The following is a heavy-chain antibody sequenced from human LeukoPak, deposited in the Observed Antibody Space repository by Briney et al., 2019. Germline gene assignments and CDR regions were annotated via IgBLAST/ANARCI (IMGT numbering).Heavy chain of an antibody. D-gene: IGHD2-2*01. CDR3: ARRLRPYCSSTSCTNGDYFDY. J-gene: IGHJ4*02. V-gene: IGHV1-2*04. CDR2: INPNSGGT. CDR1: GYTFTGYY. Sequence: ASVKVSCQASGYTFTGYYMHWVRQAAGQGLEWMGWINPNSGGTNYAQKFQGWVTMTRDTSSSPAYLELSRLRSDDTAVYYCARRLRPYCSSTSCTNGDYFDYWGKGTLVTVST.